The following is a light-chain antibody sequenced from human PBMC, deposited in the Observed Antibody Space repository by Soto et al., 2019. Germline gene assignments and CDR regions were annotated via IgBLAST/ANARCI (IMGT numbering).Light chain of an antibody. CDR3: QQSYSTLGLT. CDR2: AAS. CDR1: QSITSY. V-gene: IGKV1-39*01. Sequence: DIQMTQSPSSLSASVGDRVTITCRASQSITSYLNWYQQKPGKAPKLLIYAASSLQSGVPSRFSGSGSGTDFTLTISSLQPEDFATDYCQQSYSTLGLTFGGGTKVEIK. J-gene: IGKJ4*01.